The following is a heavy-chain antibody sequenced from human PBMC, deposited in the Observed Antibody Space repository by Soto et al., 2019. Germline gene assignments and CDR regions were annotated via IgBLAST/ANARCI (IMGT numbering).Heavy chain of an antibody. CDR2: ISSNSAYI. D-gene: IGHD6-13*01. V-gene: IGHV3-21*01. Sequence: CLRLSCAASGFTFRSFTMNWVRQAPWKGLEWVSTISSNSAYIYYTDALRGRFTISRDNAKNSLHLQMNSLRAEDTAVYYCTRDASRDSSARGWFDPWGPGTLVTVSS. CDR1: GFTFRSFT. CDR3: TRDASRDSSARGWFDP. J-gene: IGHJ5*02.